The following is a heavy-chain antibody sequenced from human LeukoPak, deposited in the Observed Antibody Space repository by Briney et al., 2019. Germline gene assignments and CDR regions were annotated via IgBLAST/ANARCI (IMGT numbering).Heavy chain of an antibody. V-gene: IGHV4-59*08. Sequence: SETLSLTCTVSGGSISSYYWSWIRQPPGKGLDWIGYIYYSGSTNYNPSLKGRVTISVDTSKNQFSLKLSSVTAADTAVYYCARSSYSSGWIDYWGQGTLVTVSS. CDR2: IYYSGST. J-gene: IGHJ4*02. CDR1: GGSISSYY. D-gene: IGHD6-19*01. CDR3: ARSSYSSGWIDY.